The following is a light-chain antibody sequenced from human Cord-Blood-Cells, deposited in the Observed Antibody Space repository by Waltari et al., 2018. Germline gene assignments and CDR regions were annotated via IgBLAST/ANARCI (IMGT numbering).Light chain of an antibody. CDR1: KSVSSSY. V-gene: IGKV3-20*01. CDR3: QQYGSSPWT. CDR2: GAS. J-gene: IGKJ1*01. Sequence: EIVLTQSPGTLSLSPGERATLSCRASKSVSSSYLAWYQQKPGQAPRLLSYGASSRATGIPDRFSGSGSGTDFTLTISRLEPEDFAVYYCQQYGSSPWTFGQGTKVEIK.